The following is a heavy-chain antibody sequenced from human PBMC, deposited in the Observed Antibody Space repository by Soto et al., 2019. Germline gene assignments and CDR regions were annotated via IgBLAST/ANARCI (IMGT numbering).Heavy chain of an antibody. CDR3: AKVGDAPDALHYFDY. J-gene: IGHJ4*02. CDR1: GFTFSSYA. D-gene: IGHD2-21*02. CDR2: ISGSGGST. V-gene: IGHV3-23*01. Sequence: GGSLRLSCAASGFTFSSYAMSWVRQALGKGLEWVSAISGSGGSTYYADSVKGRFTISRDNSKNTLYLQMNSLRAEDTAVYYCAKVGDAPDALHYFDYWGQGTLVTVSS.